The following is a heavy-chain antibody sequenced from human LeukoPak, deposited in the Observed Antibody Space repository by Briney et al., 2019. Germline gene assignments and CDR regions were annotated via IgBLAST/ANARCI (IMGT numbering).Heavy chain of an antibody. Sequence: ASVKVSCKASGYTFTSYGISWVRQAPGQGLEWMGWISAYNGNTNYAQKLQGRVTMTTDTSTSTAYMELRSLRSDDTAVYYCARALAAGTRVRSNYYYYYYMGVWGKGTTVTVSS. CDR1: GYTFTSYG. D-gene: IGHD6-13*01. CDR2: ISAYNGNT. CDR3: ARALAAGTRVRSNYYYYYYMGV. J-gene: IGHJ6*03. V-gene: IGHV1-18*01.